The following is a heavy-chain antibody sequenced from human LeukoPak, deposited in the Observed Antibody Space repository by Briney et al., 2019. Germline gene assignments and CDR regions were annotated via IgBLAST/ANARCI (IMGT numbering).Heavy chain of an antibody. CDR2: INHSGST. D-gene: IGHD3-16*02. CDR3: ARDPRPGELSTGFDY. V-gene: IGHV4-34*01. Sequence: PSETLSLTCAVYGGSFSGYYWSWIRQPPGKGLEWIGEINHSGSTNYNPSLKSRVTISVDTSKNQFSLKLSSVTAADTAVYYCARDPRPGELSTGFDYWGQGTLVTVSS. J-gene: IGHJ4*02. CDR1: GGSFSGYY.